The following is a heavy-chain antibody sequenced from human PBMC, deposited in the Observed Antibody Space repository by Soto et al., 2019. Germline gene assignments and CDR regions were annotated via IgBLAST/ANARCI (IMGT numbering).Heavy chain of an antibody. CDR2: IHYSGRT. J-gene: IGHJ4*02. CDR1: VGSISNNIYY. D-gene: IGHD3-16*02. V-gene: IGHV4-39*01. CDR3: GRHVGYTDSSRFDF. Sequence: SETLSLTCTVSVGSISNNIYYWAWIRQGPGMGPEWIGTIHYSGRTHYNPSLKGRVAISVDTSKNQFSLKLTSVSAADAAVYYCGRHVGYTDSSRFDFWGQGTPVTVSS.